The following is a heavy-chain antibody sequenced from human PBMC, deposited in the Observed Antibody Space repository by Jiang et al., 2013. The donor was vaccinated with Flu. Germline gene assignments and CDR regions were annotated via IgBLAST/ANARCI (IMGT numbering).Heavy chain of an antibody. CDR2: ISAYNGNT. CDR3: ARVPIDDFWSGYYYYYGMDV. D-gene: IGHD3-3*01. J-gene: IGHJ6*02. CDR1: GYTFTSYG. V-gene: IGHV1-18*01. Sequence: VQLLESGAEVKKPGASVKVSCKASGYTFTSYGISWVRQAPGQGLEWMGWISAYNGNTNYAQKLQGRVTMTTDTSTSTAYMELRSLRSDDTAVYYCARVPIDDFWSGYYYYYGMDVWAKGPRSPSP.